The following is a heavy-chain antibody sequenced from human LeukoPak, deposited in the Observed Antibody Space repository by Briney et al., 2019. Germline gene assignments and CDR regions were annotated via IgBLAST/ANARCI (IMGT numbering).Heavy chain of an antibody. CDR2: IYTRGST. Sequence: SSETLSLTCTVSGGSISSGSYYWSWIRQPAGKGLEWIGRIYTRGSTNYNPSLKSRVTISVDTSKNQFSLKLGSVTAADTAVYYCARLLGSDWYFDLWGRGTLVTVSS. V-gene: IGHV4-61*02. D-gene: IGHD3-22*01. CDR1: GGSISSGSYY. CDR3: ARLLGSDWYFDL. J-gene: IGHJ2*01.